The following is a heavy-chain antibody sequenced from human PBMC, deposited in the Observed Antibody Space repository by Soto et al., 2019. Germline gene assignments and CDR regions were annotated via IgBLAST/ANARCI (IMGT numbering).Heavy chain of an antibody. CDR1: GGSISSYY. D-gene: IGHD3-10*01. V-gene: IGHV4-59*01. J-gene: IGHJ5*02. CDR3: ARVIISWFDP. CDR2: IYYSGST. Sequence: PSETLSLTFTVSGGSISSYYWSWIRQPPGKGLEWIGYIYYSGSTNYNPSLKSRVTISVDTSKNQFSLKLSSVTAADTAVYYCARVIISWFDPWGQGTLVTVSS.